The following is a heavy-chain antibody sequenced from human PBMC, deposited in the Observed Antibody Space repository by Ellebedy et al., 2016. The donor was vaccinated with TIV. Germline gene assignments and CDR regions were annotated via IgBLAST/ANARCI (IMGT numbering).Heavy chain of an antibody. CDR2: ISAFNGNT. D-gene: IGHD2-15*01. CDR3: SRDSGRVAASDAFDI. Sequence: ASVKVSCXASGYTFTSYGISWVRQAPGQGLEWMGWISAFNGNTDYAQKLQDRVTMTTDTSTSTAYLEVRSLRSDDTAVYYCSRDSGRVAASDAFDIWGQGTMVTVSS. V-gene: IGHV1-18*01. J-gene: IGHJ3*02. CDR1: GYTFTSYG.